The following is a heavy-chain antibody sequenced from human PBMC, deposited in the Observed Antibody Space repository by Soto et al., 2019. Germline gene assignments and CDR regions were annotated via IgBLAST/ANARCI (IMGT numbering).Heavy chain of an antibody. CDR1: GFTFSSYD. CDR3: ARVGYSSSSPRTQIDYYYYYGMDV. D-gene: IGHD6-6*01. V-gene: IGHV3-13*01. J-gene: IGHJ6*02. CDR2: IGTAGDT. Sequence: GGSLRLSCAASGFTFSSYDMHWVRQATGKGLEWVSAIGTAGDTYYPGSVKGRFTISRENAKNSLYLQMNSLRAEDTAVYYCARVGYSSSSPRTQIDYYYYYGMDVWGQGTTVTVSS.